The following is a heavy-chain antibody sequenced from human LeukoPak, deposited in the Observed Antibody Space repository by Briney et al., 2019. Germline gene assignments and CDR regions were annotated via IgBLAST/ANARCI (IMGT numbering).Heavy chain of an antibody. CDR2: ISYGGSSK. D-gene: IGHD2-15*01. V-gene: IGHV3-30*03. J-gene: IGHJ4*02. CDR1: GFTFSSYS. Sequence: PGGSLRLSCAASGFTFSSYSMNWVRQAPGQGLEWVAVISYGGSSKYYADSVKGRFTISRDNSKNTLYLQMNSLRAEDTAVYYCARDLGGSFGRYYFDYWGQGTLVTVSS. CDR3: ARDLGGSFGRYYFDY.